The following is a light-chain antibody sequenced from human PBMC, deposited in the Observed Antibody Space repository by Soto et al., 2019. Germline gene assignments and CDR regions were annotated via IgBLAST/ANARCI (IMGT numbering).Light chain of an antibody. J-gene: IGKJ3*01. Sequence: DIQMTQSPSSLSASVGDRVTITCQASQDISNYLSWYQQKPVKAPKLLIYDAANLQTGVPSRFSGGGSGTHFALTSSSLQPEDIATYYCQHYHNLPFTFGPGTKVDVK. CDR2: DAA. V-gene: IGKV1-33*01. CDR3: QHYHNLPFT. CDR1: QDISNY.